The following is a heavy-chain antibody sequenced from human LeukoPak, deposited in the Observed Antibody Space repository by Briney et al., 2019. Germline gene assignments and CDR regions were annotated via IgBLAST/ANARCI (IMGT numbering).Heavy chain of an antibody. CDR2: IYYSGST. V-gene: IGHV4-39*01. CDR3: VRGSTLRHYQY. CDR1: GGSISSSTYY. Sequence: SETLSLTCTVSGGSISSSTYYWGWIRRPPGKGLEWIGSIYYSGSTYYNPSLKSRVTVSVDTSKNQFSLNLSSVTAADTAVYYCVRGSTLRHYQYWGQGTLDTVSS. D-gene: IGHD3-16*01. J-gene: IGHJ4*02.